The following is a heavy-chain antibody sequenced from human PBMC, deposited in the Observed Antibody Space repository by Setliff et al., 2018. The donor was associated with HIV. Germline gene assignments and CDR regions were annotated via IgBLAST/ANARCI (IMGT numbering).Heavy chain of an antibody. CDR3: ARLPGYCSTSSCYGYLDY. CDR2: ILSTGERT. V-gene: IGHV3-23*01. Sequence: PGGSLRLSCAAPGFTFSNYAMSWVRQAPGEGLEWVSAILSTGERTFYADSVKGRFTIFRDNAKKSVYLELNSLRAEDTAVYYCARLPGYCSTSSCYGYLDYWGQGTLVTVSS. D-gene: IGHD2-2*01. CDR1: GFTFSNYA. J-gene: IGHJ4*02.